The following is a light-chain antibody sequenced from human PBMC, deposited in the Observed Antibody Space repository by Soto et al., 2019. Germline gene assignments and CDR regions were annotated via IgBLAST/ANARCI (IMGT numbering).Light chain of an antibody. J-gene: IGKJ3*01. V-gene: IGKV3-11*01. Sequence: EVVLTQSPATLSLSPWERATLSCRASQSVSTYLAWYQQKPGQPPRLLIYGASNRATGTPARFSGSGSGTDFTLTISSLEPEDFAVYYCHQRSNWPPFTFGPGTKVEIK. CDR3: HQRSNWPPFT. CDR2: GAS. CDR1: QSVSTY.